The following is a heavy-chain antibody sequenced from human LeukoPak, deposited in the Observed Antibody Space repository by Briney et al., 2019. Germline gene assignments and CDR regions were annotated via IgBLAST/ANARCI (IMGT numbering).Heavy chain of an antibody. Sequence: GRSLRLSCAASGFTFSSYGIHWVRQAPGKGLEWVALISYDGSKKYYADSVKGRFTISRDNSNNTLYLQMHSLRSEDTAVYYCARSLHGERSGSYRPFDYWGQGTLVTVSS. CDR3: ARSLHGERSGSYRPFDY. D-gene: IGHD1-26*01. CDR1: GFTFSSYG. CDR2: ISYDGSKK. J-gene: IGHJ4*02. V-gene: IGHV3-30*03.